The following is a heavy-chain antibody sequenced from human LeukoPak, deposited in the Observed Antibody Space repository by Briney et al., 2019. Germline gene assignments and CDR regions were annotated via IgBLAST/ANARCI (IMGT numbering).Heavy chain of an antibody. D-gene: IGHD3-16*01. CDR1: GFKLSSDY. J-gene: IGHJ2*01. V-gene: IGHV3-66*01. CDR3: ARLKNWYFDL. CDR2: IYTGGTT. Sequence: GGSLRLSCAASGFKLSSDYMSWVRQAPGKGLEGVSVIYTGGTTYYMDSVKGRFTISRDDSNNTMYLQMNSPRVDDTAVYYCARLKNWYFDLWGRGTLVTVST.